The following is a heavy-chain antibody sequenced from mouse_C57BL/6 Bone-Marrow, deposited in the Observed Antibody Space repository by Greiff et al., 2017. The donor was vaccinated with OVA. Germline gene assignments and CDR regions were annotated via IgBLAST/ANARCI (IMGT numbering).Heavy chain of an antibody. CDR3: ARDLLRSFFDY. V-gene: IGHV3-6*01. Sequence: EVQRVESGPGLVKPSQSLSLTCSVTGYSITSGYYWNWIRQFPGNNLEWMGYISYDGSNNYNPSLKNRISITRDTSKNQFFLKLNSVTTEDTATYYCARDLLRSFFDYWGQGTTLTVSS. D-gene: IGHD1-1*01. CDR1: GYSITSGYY. CDR2: ISYDGSN. J-gene: IGHJ2*01.